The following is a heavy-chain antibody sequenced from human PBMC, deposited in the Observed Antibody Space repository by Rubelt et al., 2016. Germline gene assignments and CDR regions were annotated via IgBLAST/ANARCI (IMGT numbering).Heavy chain of an antibody. CDR2: IYYSGST. Sequence: QLQLQESGPGLVKPSETLSLTCAVSGGSISTSTSYWGWIRQPPGEGLEWIGYIYYSGSTNYNPSLMSRVTISVDTSKNQFALKLSSVTAADTAVYYCAREAVEMATITHNWFDPWGQGTLVTVSS. D-gene: IGHD5-24*01. CDR3: AREAVEMATITHNWFDP. J-gene: IGHJ5*02. V-gene: IGHV4-61*05. CDR1: GGSISTSTSY.